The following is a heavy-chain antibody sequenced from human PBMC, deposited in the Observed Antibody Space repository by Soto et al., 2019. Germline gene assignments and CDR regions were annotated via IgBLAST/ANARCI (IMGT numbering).Heavy chain of an antibody. D-gene: IGHD2-15*01. CDR2: VSYYGST. CDR3: ARVVFTRSLGYYYGMDV. V-gene: IGHV4-59*01. J-gene: IGHJ6*02. CDR1: GGSINSYY. Sequence: QVQLQESGPRLVKPSETLSLTCTVSGGSINSYYWSWIRQPPGKGLEWIGYVSYYGSTNYNPSLKSRVTMSVGTSKAHFFLRLTSVTAADGAVYYCARVVFTRSLGYYYGMDVWGQGNTVTVSS.